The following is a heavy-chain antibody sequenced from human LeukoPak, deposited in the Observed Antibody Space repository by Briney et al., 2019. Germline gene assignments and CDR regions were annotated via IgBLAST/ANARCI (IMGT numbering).Heavy chain of an antibody. Sequence: SETLSLTCTVSGYSISSGNYWGWVRQPPGKGLEWIGSIYHSGSTYYNPSLKSRVTISVDTSKNQFSLKLSSVTAADTAVYYCASLWFGRTETYYYGMDVWGQGTTVTVSS. V-gene: IGHV4-38-2*02. CDR2: IYHSGST. D-gene: IGHD3-10*01. CDR3: ASLWFGRTETYYYGMDV. J-gene: IGHJ6*02. CDR1: GYSISSGNY.